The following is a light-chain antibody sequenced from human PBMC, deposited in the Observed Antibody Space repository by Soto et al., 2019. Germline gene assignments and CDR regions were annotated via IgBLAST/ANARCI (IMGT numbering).Light chain of an antibody. V-gene: IGKV3-11*01. CDR1: QSVSSY. Sequence: EIVLTRSPATLSLSPGERATLSCRASQSVSSYLAWYQQKPCQAPRLLISDASNRATGIPARFSGSGSGTDFTRTISSIEPEDFAVYYCQQRSNWPPYTFGQGTKLESK. J-gene: IGKJ2*01. CDR3: QQRSNWPPYT. CDR2: DAS.